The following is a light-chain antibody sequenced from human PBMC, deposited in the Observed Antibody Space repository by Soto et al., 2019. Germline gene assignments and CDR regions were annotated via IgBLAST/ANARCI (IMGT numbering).Light chain of an antibody. V-gene: IGKV3-20*01. CDR3: QQYVSSPFT. CDR1: QSVGSSY. CDR2: DVS. J-gene: IGKJ3*01. Sequence: EIVLTQSPGTLSLSPGERATLSCRASQSVGSSYLAWYQQKPGQAPRLLIYDVSSRPTGIPDRFSGSGSGTDFTLTISRLEPEDFAVYYCQQYVSSPFTFGPGTKVDIK.